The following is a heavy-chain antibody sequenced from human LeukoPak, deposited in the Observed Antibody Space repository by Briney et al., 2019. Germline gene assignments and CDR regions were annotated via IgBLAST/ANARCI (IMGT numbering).Heavy chain of an antibody. D-gene: IGHD7-27*01. J-gene: IGHJ4*02. CDR2: IRYDGSNK. Sequence: PGGSLRLSCAASGFTFSSYGMHWVRQAPGKRLEWVAFIRYDGSNKYYADSVKGRFTISRDNSKNTLYLQMNSLRAEDTAVYYCAKRTIELGDFDYWGQGTLVTVSS. CDR1: GFTFSSYG. CDR3: AKRTIELGDFDY. V-gene: IGHV3-30*02.